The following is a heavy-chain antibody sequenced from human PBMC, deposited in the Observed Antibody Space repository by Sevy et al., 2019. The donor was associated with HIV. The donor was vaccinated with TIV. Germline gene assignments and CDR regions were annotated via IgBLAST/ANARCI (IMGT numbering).Heavy chain of an antibody. D-gene: IGHD3-9*01. CDR1: GGSFSGYY. J-gene: IGHJ5*02. CDR3: ATSSTDILTYGWFDP. CDR2: SNHSGST. V-gene: IGHV4-34*01. Sequence: SETVSLACAVYGGSFSGYYWSWIRRPPGKGLEWIGESNHSGSTNDNPSLKSRVTISVDTSKNQFSLKLSSVTAADTAVYYCATSSTDILTYGWFDPWGQGTLVTVSS.